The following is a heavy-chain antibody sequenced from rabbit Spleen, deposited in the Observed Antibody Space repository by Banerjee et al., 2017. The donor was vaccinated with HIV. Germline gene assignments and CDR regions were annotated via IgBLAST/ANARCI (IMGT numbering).Heavy chain of an antibody. CDR2: INIVTGRS. CDR1: GFSFSNNYV. J-gene: IGHJ4*01. Sequence: QSLQESGGGLVTPGGSLTLTCTASGFSFSNNYVMCWVRQAPGKGLEWIACINIVTGRSVYARWAKGRFTMSRTSSTTVTLQMTGLTVADTATYFCARDLVDAIGWNFNLWGPGTLVTVS. V-gene: IGHV1S40*01. CDR3: ARDLVDAIGWNFNL. D-gene: IGHD6-1*01.